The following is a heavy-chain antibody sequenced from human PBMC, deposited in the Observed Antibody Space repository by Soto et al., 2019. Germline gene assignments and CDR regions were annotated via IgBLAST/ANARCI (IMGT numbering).Heavy chain of an antibody. CDR1: GFSFSASS. Sequence: EVQLLESGGGLVQSEGSLRLSCVTSGFSFSASSMSWVRQAPGEGLERISAISGSGDNTYSADAVRGRFTISRDNSKNTVYLQMDSLRVEDTAVYYCAKFSKEYYGSGSLRSAFNYWGQGTLVTVSS. D-gene: IGHD3-10*01. CDR3: AKFSKEYYGSGSLRSAFNY. CDR2: ISGSGDNT. J-gene: IGHJ4*02. V-gene: IGHV3-23*01.